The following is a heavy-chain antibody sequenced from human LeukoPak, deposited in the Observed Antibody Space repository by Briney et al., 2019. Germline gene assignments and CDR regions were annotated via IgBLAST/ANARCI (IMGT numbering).Heavy chain of an antibody. D-gene: IGHD2-21*02. Sequence: GGSLRLSCAASGFTFSNYGMHWVRQAPGKGLEWVAVISYDGSNKYYADSVKGRFTISRDNSKSTLYLQMDSLRAEDTAVYYCAKEYCGGDCYSGNIDAFDIWGQGTMVTVSS. CDR1: GFTFSNYG. V-gene: IGHV3-30*18. CDR2: ISYDGSNK. J-gene: IGHJ3*02. CDR3: AKEYCGGDCYSGNIDAFDI.